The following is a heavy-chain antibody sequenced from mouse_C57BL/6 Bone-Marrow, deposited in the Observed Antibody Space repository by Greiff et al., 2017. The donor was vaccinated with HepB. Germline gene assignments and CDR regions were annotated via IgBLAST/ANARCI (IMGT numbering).Heavy chain of an antibody. CDR3: ARGKIYFDY. CDR1: GFTFSSYA. Sequence: EVQLVESGGGLVKPGGSLKLSCAASGFTFSSYAMSWVRQTPEKRLEWVATISDGGSYTYYPDNVKGRFTISRDNAKNNLYLQMSHLKSEDTAMYYSARGKIYFDYGGQGTTLTVSS. J-gene: IGHJ2*01. CDR2: ISDGGSYT. V-gene: IGHV5-4*01.